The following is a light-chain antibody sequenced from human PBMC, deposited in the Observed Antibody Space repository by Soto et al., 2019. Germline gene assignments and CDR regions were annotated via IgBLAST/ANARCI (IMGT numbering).Light chain of an antibody. CDR3: SSFAGSGTLVV. J-gene: IGLJ2*01. V-gene: IGLV2-23*01. CDR2: EDT. Sequence: QSALTQPASVSGSPGQSITISCTGTKTDIGNYNLVSWYQRHPDKAPKLIIYEDTKRPSGISNRFSASKSGTTASLTLSGLQAEDEADYHCSSFAGSGTLVVFGGGTKLTVL. CDR1: KTDIGNYNL.